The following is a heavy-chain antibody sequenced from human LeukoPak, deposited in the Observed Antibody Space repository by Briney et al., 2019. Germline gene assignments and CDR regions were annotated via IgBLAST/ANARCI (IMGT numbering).Heavy chain of an antibody. D-gene: IGHD3-10*01. CDR1: GGSISSYY. CDR3: AREMYGSGSYYGSYYYGMDV. CDR2: IYYSGST. Sequence: SETLSLTCTVSGGSISSYYWSWIRQPPGKGLEWIGYIYYSGSTNYNPSLKSRVTISVDTSKNQFSLKLSSVTAADTAVYYCAREMYGSGSYYGSYYYGMDVWGQGTTVTVSS. V-gene: IGHV4-59*12. J-gene: IGHJ6*02.